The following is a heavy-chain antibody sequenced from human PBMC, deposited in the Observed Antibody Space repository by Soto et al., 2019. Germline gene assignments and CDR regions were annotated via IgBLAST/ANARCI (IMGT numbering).Heavy chain of an antibody. V-gene: IGHV3-30*03. Sequence: QVQLVESGGGMVQPGRSLRLSCAASGFTFSSYGMHWVRQAPGKGLEWVAVISYDGSNKYYADSVKGRFTISRDNSKNTLYLQMNSLRAEDTAVYYCARATIAAAGTIGDYWGQGILVIVSS. D-gene: IGHD6-13*01. CDR2: ISYDGSNK. CDR3: ARATIAAAGTIGDY. J-gene: IGHJ4*02. CDR1: GFTFSSYG.